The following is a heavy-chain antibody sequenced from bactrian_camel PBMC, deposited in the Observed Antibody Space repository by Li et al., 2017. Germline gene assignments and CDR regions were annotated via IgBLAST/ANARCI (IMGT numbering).Heavy chain of an antibody. Sequence: HVQLVESGGGSVQAGGSLRLSCAASGFPYQLYCMAWFRQAPGKEREGVASMYAGGGQEIVADSVKGRFTISSDRTKSTLYLQMNNLQPEDTAMYYCAVETGVGCPYAGGWNAVPFLKHRGQGTQVTVS. CDR1: GFPYQLYC. CDR2: MYAGGGQE. D-gene: IGHD7*01. J-gene: IGHJ4*01. CDR3: AVETGVGCPYAGGWNAVPFLKH. V-gene: IGHV3S1*01.